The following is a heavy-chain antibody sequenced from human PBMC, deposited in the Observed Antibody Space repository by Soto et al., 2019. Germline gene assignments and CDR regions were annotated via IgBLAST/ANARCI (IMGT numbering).Heavy chain of an antibody. CDR1: GFTFSSYA. CDR2: ISGSGGRT. CDR3: AKSVAAAGYYYYYGMDV. V-gene: IGHV3-23*01. D-gene: IGHD6-13*01. Sequence: GGSLRLSCAASGFTFSSYAMSWVRQAPGKGLEWVSAISGSGGRTYYADSVRGRFTLSRDNSKNMIFVQITSLRAEDTAVYYCAKSVAAAGYYYYYGMDVWGQGTTVTVPS. J-gene: IGHJ6*02.